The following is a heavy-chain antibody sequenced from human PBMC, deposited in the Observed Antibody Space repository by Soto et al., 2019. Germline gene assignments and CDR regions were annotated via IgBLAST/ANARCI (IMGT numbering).Heavy chain of an antibody. Sequence: SGPTLVNPTQTLTLTCTFSGFSLSTSGVGVSWIRQPPGKALEWLARIDWDDDKYYSTSLKTRLTISKDTSKNQVVLTMTNMDPVDTATYYCARTLYDSSGYYSPWFDPWGQGTLVTVSS. CDR1: GFSLSTSGVG. J-gene: IGHJ5*02. D-gene: IGHD3-22*01. V-gene: IGHV2-70*11. CDR3: ARTLYDSSGYYSPWFDP. CDR2: IDWDDDK.